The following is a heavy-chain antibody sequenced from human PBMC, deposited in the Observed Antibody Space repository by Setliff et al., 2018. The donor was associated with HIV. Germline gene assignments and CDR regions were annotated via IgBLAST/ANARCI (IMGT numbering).Heavy chain of an antibody. Sequence: PSETLSLTCTVFGGSFYGYYWSWIRQPPGKGLEWIGEIDNSGSTNYSPSLKSRVTISVDTSQNQFSLKVTSVTAADTAVYYCTRDLWGDDYYYNNMDVWGQGTTVTVSS. CDR3: TRDLWGDDYYYNNMDV. CDR1: GGSFYGYY. J-gene: IGHJ6*03. V-gene: IGHV4-34*01. CDR2: IDNSGST. D-gene: IGHD2-21*02.